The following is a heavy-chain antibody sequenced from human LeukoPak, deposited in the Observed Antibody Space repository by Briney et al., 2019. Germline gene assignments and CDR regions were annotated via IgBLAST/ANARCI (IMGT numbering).Heavy chain of an antibody. CDR3: ASWSSNAFDI. D-gene: IGHD3-3*01. J-gene: IGHJ3*02. Sequence: GGSLRLSCAASGIIFSTYSMTWVRQAPGKGLEWVSYISSSSNTIYYADSVKGRFTISRDNAKNSLYLQMNRLRAEDTAVYYCASWSSNAFDIWGQGTMVIVSS. V-gene: IGHV3-48*01. CDR2: ISSSSNTI. CDR1: GIIFSTYS.